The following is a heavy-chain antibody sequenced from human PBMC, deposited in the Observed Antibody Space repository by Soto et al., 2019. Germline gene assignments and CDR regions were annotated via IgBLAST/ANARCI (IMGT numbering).Heavy chain of an antibody. CDR1: GYSFIDFF. J-gene: IGHJ4*01. Sequence: ASVKVSCKASGYSFIDFFIHFVRQAPGQGLEWMGWINPYTGETNYAQKFQGRVIMTSAAAISTAYMELNSLTSDDTAVYYCTRPLRATAGTTFYYWGQGSLVPVSS. CDR3: TRPLRATAGTTFYY. D-gene: IGHD1-1*01. CDR2: INPYTGET. V-gene: IGHV1-2*02.